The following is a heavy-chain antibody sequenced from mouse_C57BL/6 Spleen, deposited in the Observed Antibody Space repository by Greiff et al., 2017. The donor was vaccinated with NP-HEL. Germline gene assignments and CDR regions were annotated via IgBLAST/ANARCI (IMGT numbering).Heavy chain of an antibody. V-gene: IGHV1-4*01. CDR2: INPSRGYT. CDR1: GYTFTSYT. J-gene: IGHJ1*03. CDR3: ARASYYYGSSYRWYFDV. Sequence: VKLQESGAELARPGASVKMSCKASGYTFTSYTMHWVKQRPGQGLEWIGYINPSRGYTKYNQKFKDKATLTADKSSSTAYMQLSSLTSEDSAVYYCARASYYYGSSYRWYFDVWGTGTTVTVSS. D-gene: IGHD1-1*01.